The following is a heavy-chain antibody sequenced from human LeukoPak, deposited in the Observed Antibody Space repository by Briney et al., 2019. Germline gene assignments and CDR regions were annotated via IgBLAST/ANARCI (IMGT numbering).Heavy chain of an antibody. CDR3: ARLFYCISTSCYDDY. V-gene: IGHV3-30-3*01. D-gene: IGHD2-2*01. J-gene: IGHJ4*02. CDR2: ISYDGSNK. CDR1: GFTFSSYA. Sequence: GGSLRVSCAASGFTFSSYAMHWVRQAPGKGLEWVAVISYDGSNKYYADSVKGRFTIPRDNSKNTLYLQMNSLRAEDTAVYYCARLFYCISTSCYDDYWGQGTLVTVSS.